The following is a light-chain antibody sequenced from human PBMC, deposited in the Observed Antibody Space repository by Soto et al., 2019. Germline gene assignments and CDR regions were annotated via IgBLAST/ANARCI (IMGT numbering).Light chain of an antibody. V-gene: IGKV1-8*01. CDR1: QGINNW. Sequence: IRMTQSPSSLSASMGDRVTITCRASQGINNWLAWFQQKPGQAPRLLIYAASTLQSGVPSRFSGSGSGTDFTLNITGLKSEDFPADYCKHYRNFPWTFGQGTKVEVK. CDR2: AAS. CDR3: KHYRNFPWT. J-gene: IGKJ1*01.